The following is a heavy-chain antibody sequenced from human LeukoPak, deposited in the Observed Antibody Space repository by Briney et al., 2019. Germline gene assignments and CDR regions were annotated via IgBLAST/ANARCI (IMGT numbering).Heavy chain of an antibody. CDR2: IKQDGSEK. Sequence: GGSLRLSCAASGFTFSSYWMSCVREAPGKGVEWVANIKQDGSEKYYVDSVKGRFTISRDNAKNSLYLQMNSLRAEDTAVYYCARLPRDRSPFRYDFWSGYPTGYYYGMDVWGQGTTVTVSS. V-gene: IGHV3-7*01. CDR1: GFTFSSYW. D-gene: IGHD3-3*01. CDR3: ARLPRDRSPFRYDFWSGYPTGYYYGMDV. J-gene: IGHJ6*02.